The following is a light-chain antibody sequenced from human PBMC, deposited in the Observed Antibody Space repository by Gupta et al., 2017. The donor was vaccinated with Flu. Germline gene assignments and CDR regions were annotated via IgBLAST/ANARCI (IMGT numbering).Light chain of an antibody. CDR2: NAS. CDR1: QSLSSW. Sequence: DIPMSKSPSTLSAYVGDRVTITCRASQSLSSWLAWYQQKPGKAPNLLIYNASNLESGVPSRFSGSGSGTDFTLTISSLQPDDFATYYCQQYDSYSLTFGGGTKVEIK. CDR3: QQYDSYSLT. V-gene: IGKV1-5*03. J-gene: IGKJ4*01.